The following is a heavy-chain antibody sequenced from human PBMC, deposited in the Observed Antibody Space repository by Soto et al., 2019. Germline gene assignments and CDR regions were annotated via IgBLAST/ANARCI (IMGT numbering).Heavy chain of an antibody. CDR1: GGTFSSYA. Sequence: SVKVSCKASGGTFSSYAISWVRQAPGQGLEWMGGIIPIFGTANYAQKFQGRVTITADESTSTAYMELSSLRSEDTAVYYCAGPLLVVAAIPGYYYYGMDVWGQGTTVTVSS. V-gene: IGHV1-69*13. D-gene: IGHD2-15*01. J-gene: IGHJ6*02. CDR3: AGPLLVVAAIPGYYYYGMDV. CDR2: IIPIFGTA.